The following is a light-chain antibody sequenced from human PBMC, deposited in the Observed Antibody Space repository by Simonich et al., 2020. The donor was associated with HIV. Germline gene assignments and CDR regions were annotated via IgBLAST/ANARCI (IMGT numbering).Light chain of an antibody. CDR1: QSISSY. V-gene: IGKV1-39*01. CDR2: AAS. CDR3: QQSYSTPLT. J-gene: IGKJ4*01. Sequence: DIQMTQSPSSLSASGGDRFTITCRASQSISSYLNWYQQKPGKAPKLLIYAASSLQSGVPSRFSGSGSGTDFTLTISSLQPEDFATYYCQQSYSTPLTFGGGTKVEIK.